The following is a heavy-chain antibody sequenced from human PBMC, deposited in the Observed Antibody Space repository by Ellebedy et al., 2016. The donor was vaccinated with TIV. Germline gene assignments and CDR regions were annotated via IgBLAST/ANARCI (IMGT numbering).Heavy chain of an antibody. CDR3: ARGKGLRIGDPLPND. CDR2: INAGNGNT. J-gene: IGHJ4*02. V-gene: IGHV1-3*01. D-gene: IGHD2-15*01. Sequence: ASVKVSCKASGYTFTSYAVHWVRQAPGQRLEWMGWINAGNGNTKYSQKFQGRVTITRDTSASTAYMELSSLRSEDTAVYYCARGKGLRIGDPLPNDWGQGTLVTVSS. CDR1: GYTFTSYA.